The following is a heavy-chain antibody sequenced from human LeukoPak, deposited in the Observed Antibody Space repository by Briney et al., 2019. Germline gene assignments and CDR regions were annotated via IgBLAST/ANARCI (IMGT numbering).Heavy chain of an antibody. CDR3: IGSSSWHDY. D-gene: IGHD6-13*01. CDR1: GGSISSSSYY. CDR2: IYYSGST. J-gene: IGHJ4*02. V-gene: IGHV4-39*01. Sequence: SETLSLTCTVSGGSISSSSYYWGWIRQPPGKGLEWIGSIYYSGSTYYNPSLKSRVTISVDTSKNQFSLKLSSVTAADTAVYYCIGSSSWHDYWGQGTLVTVSS.